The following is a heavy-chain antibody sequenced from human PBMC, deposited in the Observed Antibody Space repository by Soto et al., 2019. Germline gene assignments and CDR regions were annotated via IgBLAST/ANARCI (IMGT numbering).Heavy chain of an antibody. J-gene: IGHJ6*02. Sequence: QVQLQESGPGLVKPSGTLSLTCAVSGTSISSSQWWSWVRQPPGKGLEWIGEIYHNERTNYNPSLKSRLTTSLDKSKNQVSLKLRSVTAADTATYYCGRTKDYVYGVDVWGQGTTVTVSS. CDR3: GRTKDYVYGVDV. V-gene: IGHV4-4*02. CDR1: GTSISSSQW. CDR2: IYHNERT.